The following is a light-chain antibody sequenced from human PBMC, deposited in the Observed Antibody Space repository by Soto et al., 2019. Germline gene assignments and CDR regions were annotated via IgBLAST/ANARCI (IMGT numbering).Light chain of an antibody. V-gene: IGLV2-8*01. CDR1: SSDVGGYNY. CDR2: EVS. CDR3: SSYAGSNNF. J-gene: IGLJ1*01. Sequence: QSALTQPPSASGSPGQPVTISCTGTSSDVGGYNYVSWYQQHPGKAPKLMIYEVSKRPSGVPDRFSGSKSGNTASLTVSGLQAEDEADYYCSSYAGSNNFFGTGTKVTVL.